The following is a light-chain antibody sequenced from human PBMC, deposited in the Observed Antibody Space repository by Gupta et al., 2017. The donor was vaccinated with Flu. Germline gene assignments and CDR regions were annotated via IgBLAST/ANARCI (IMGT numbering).Light chain of an antibody. CDR2: DDD. CDR1: DIGGKS. J-gene: IGLJ3*02. V-gene: IGLV3-21*02. Sequence: SFVLTQPPSVSVAPGQTARITCGGRDIGGKSVHWYLRRSGQAPLLVVHDDDDRPSGIPERVSGSKSGNTATLTLSRVEAGDEADYYCQVWDSNSGRVFGGGTKLTVL. CDR3: QVWDSNSGRV.